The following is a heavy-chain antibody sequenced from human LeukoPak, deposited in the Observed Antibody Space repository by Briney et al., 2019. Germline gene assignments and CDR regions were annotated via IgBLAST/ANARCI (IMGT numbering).Heavy chain of an antibody. CDR2: TSCDGSSE. D-gene: IGHD2-2*01. J-gene: IGHJ4*02. Sequence: GGSLRLSCAASGFIFSSYWMSWVRQAPGKGLEWVAVTSCDGSSEYYTDSVKGPFTVSRDNSRGTLYLQMNSLRVEDTGVYYCARALSQGAGAAVPSAPIDYWGQGTLVTVSS. CDR1: GFIFSSYW. V-gene: IGHV3-30-3*01. CDR3: ARALSQGAGAAVPSAPIDY.